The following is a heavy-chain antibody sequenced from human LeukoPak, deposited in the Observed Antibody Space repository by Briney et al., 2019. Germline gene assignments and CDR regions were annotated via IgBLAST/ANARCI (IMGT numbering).Heavy chain of an antibody. CDR3: ARFSMSSPLVDY. J-gene: IGHJ4*02. CDR2: ISSSSSYI. Sequence: GGSLRLSCATSGFTFSSYSMNWVRQAPGKGLEWVSSISSSSSYIYYADSVKGRFTISRDNAKNSLYLQMNSLRAEDTAVYYCARFSMSSPLVDYWGQGTLVTVSS. D-gene: IGHD5/OR15-5a*01. V-gene: IGHV3-21*01. CDR1: GFTFSSYS.